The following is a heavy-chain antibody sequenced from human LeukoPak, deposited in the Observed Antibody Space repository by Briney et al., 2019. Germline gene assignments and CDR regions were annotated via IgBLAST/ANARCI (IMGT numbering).Heavy chain of an antibody. D-gene: IGHD3-16*02. CDR1: GYTFTSYA. CDR3: ARPVNDYVWGSYRYTALGY. CDR2: INTNTGNP. J-gene: IGHJ4*02. V-gene: IGHV7-4-1*02. Sequence: ASVKVSCKASGYTFTSYAMNWVRQAPGQGLEWMGWINTNTGNPTYAQGFTGRFVFSLDTSVSTAYLQISSLKASDTAMYYCARPVNDYVWGSYRYTALGYWGQGTLVTVSS.